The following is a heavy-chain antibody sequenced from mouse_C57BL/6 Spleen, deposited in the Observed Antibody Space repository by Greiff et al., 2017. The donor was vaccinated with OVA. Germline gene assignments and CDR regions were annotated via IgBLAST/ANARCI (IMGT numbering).Heavy chain of an antibody. V-gene: IGHV5-12*01. J-gene: IGHJ1*03. CDR1: GFTFSDYY. CDR3: ARHLPRYYDYDWYFDV. Sequence: EVKLVESGGGLVQPGGSLKLSCAASGFTFSDYYMYWVRQTPEKRLEWVAYISNGGGSTYYPDTVKGRFTISRDNAKNTLYLQMSRLKSEDTAMYYCARHLPRYYDYDWYFDVWGTGTTVTVSS. D-gene: IGHD2-4*01. CDR2: ISNGGGST.